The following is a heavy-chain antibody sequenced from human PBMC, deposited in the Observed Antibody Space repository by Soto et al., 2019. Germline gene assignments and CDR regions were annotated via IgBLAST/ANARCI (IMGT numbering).Heavy chain of an antibody. D-gene: IGHD3-10*01. V-gene: IGHV3-30*18. CDR3: AYDDSGSYYNAPAHMDV. Sequence: QVQLVESGGGVVQPGRSLRLSCAASGFTFSSYGMHWVRQAPGKGLEWVAVISYDGSNKYYADSVKGRFTISRDNSKNTLYLQMHRLRAEDTAVYYCAYDDSGSYYNAPAHMDVWGQGTTVTVSS. J-gene: IGHJ6*02. CDR2: ISYDGSNK. CDR1: GFTFSSYG.